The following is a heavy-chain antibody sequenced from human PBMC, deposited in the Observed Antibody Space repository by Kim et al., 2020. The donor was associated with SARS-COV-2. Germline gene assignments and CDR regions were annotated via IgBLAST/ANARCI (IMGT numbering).Heavy chain of an antibody. CDR1: GFTFSSYA. CDR3: ARDRKYYDFWSGYYAYYYYGMDV. Sequence: GGSLRLSCAASGFTFSSYAMHWVRQAPGKGLEWVAVISYDGSNKYYADSVKGRFTISRDNSKNTLYLQMNSLRAEDTAVYYCARDRKYYDFWSGYYAYYYYGMDVWGQGTTVTISS. D-gene: IGHD3-3*01. J-gene: IGHJ6*02. V-gene: IGHV3-30*04. CDR2: ISYDGSNK.